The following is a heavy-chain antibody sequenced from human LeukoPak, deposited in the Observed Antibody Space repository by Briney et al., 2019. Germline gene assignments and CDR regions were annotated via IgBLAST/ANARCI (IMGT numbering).Heavy chain of an antibody. Sequence: ASVKVSCKASGYSFTSYYMHWVRQAPGQGLEWMGIINPSGGSTSYAQKFQGRVTMTRDMSTSTVYMELSSLRSEDTAVYYCAREGFTNGVPHDAFDIWGQGTMVTVSS. V-gene: IGHV1-46*01. CDR3: AREGFTNGVPHDAFDI. CDR1: GYSFTSYY. J-gene: IGHJ3*02. D-gene: IGHD2-8*01. CDR2: INPSGGST.